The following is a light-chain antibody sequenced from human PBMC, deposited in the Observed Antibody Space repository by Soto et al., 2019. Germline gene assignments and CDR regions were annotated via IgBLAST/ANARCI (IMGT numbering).Light chain of an antibody. J-gene: IGKJ1*01. CDR2: DAS. Sequence: DIQMTQSPTTLSASVGDRVIITCRASQRMSAWLAWYQQKPGKAPTLLIYDASSLESGVPSRFSGSGSGTDFTLTISGLQPDDFATYYCQQYYTYPGTFGQGTKVEVK. V-gene: IGKV1-5*01. CDR3: QQYYTYPGT. CDR1: QRMSAW.